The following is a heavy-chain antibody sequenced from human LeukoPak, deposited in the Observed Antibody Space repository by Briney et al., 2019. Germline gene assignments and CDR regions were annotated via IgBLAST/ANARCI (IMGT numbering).Heavy chain of an antibody. D-gene: IGHD3-22*01. J-gene: IGHJ3*02. V-gene: IGHV1-46*01. CDR1: GGTFTSYY. CDR3: ARNYYDSSGYPNHDAFDI. Sequence: ASVTVSCTASGGTFTSYYMHWVRQAPGQGLEWMGIINPSGGSTSYAQKFQGRVTMTRDTSTSTVYMELSSLRSEDTAVYYCARNYYDSSGYPNHDAFDIWGQGTMVTVSS. CDR2: INPSGGST.